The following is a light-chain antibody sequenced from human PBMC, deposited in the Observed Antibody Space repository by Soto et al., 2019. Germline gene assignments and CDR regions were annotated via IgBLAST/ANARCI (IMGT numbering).Light chain of an antibody. V-gene: IGKV3-20*01. CDR3: QQYGSSPGT. CDR1: QSVSSSY. Sequence: EIVLTQSPGTLSLSPGERATLSCRASQSVSSSYLAWYQQKPGQAPRLLIYGASSRATGIPDRFSGSGYGTDFTLTISRLEPDDFAVYYCQQYGSSPGTFGQGTKVEIK. J-gene: IGKJ1*01. CDR2: GAS.